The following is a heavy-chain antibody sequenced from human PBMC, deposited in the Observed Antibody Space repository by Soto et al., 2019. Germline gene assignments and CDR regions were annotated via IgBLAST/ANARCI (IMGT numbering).Heavy chain of an antibody. V-gene: IGHV1-46*01. J-gene: IGHJ4*02. CDR1: GYTFTSYY. CDR3: AREVERGYSYGYLEY. Sequence: QVQLVQSGAEAKKPGASVKVSCKASGYTFTSYYMHWVRQAPGQGLEWMGIINPSGGSTSYAQKFQGRVTMTRDTSTSTVYMELSSLRSEDTAVYYCAREVERGYSYGYLEYWGQGTLVTVSS. CDR2: INPSGGST. D-gene: IGHD5-18*01.